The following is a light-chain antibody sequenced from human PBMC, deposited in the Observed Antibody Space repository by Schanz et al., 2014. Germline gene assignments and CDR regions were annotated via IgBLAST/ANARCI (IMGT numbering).Light chain of an antibody. CDR1: SSDY. CDR3: SSYTSSSTLEV. Sequence: QSALTQPASVSGSPGQSITISCTGASSDYVSWYQQHPGRAPKLMVYDVSSRPSGVSRRFSGSKSGNTASLTISGLQAEDEADYYCSSYTSSSTLEVFGGGTKLTVL. V-gene: IGLV2-14*03. CDR2: DVS. J-gene: IGLJ3*02.